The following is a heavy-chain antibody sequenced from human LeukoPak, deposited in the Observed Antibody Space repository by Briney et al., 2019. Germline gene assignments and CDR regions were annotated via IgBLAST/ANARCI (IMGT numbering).Heavy chain of an antibody. CDR2: INHSGST. V-gene: IGHV4-34*01. CDR3: ARVGNYDSSGYYYDY. J-gene: IGHJ4*02. CDR1: GGSFSGDY. Sequence: SETLSLTCAVYGGSFSGDYWSWIRQPPGKGLEWIGEINHSGSTNYNPSLKSRVTISVDTSKNQFSLKLSSVTAADTAVYYCARVGNYDSSGYYYDYWGQGTLVTVSS. D-gene: IGHD3-22*01.